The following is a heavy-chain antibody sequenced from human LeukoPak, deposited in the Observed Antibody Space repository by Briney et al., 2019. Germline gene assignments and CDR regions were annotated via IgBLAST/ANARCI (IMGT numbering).Heavy chain of an antibody. D-gene: IGHD2-2*01. J-gene: IGHJ5*02. Sequence: GGSLRLSCAASGFTFNSFWMSWVRQAPGKGLEWVANIKEDGSEKCYVDSVKGRFTISRDNGKNSLYLQVNSLRAEDTAVYYCARSGVVSAAPVRFDPWGQGTLVTVSS. CDR3: ARSGVVSAAPVRFDP. CDR2: IKEDGSEK. CDR1: GFTFNSFW. V-gene: IGHV3-7*01.